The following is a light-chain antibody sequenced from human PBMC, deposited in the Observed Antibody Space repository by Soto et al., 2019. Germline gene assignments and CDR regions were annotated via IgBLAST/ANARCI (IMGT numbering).Light chain of an antibody. CDR1: SSNIGSNY. Sequence: QSVLTQPPSASGTPGQRVTISCSGSSSNIGSNYVYWYQQLPGTAPQLLIYRNNQRPSGVPDRFSGSKSGTSASLAISALRSEDVADYYCTVWDDSLRGRLFGGGTQLTVL. J-gene: IGLJ2*01. V-gene: IGLV1-47*01. CDR3: TVWDDSLRGRL. CDR2: RNN.